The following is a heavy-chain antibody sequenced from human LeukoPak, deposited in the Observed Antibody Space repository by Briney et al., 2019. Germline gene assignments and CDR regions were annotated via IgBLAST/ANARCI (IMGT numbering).Heavy chain of an antibody. V-gene: IGHV3-23*01. J-gene: IGHJ4*02. Sequence: GGSLRLSCAASGFTFSSYAMSWVRQAPGKGLEWVSAISGSGGSTYYADSVKGRLTISRDNSKNTLYLQMNSLRAEDTAVYYCAKDRAYSGSFDYWGQGTLVTVSS. CDR1: GFTFSSYA. D-gene: IGHD2-21*01. CDR3: AKDRAYSGSFDY. CDR2: ISGSGGST.